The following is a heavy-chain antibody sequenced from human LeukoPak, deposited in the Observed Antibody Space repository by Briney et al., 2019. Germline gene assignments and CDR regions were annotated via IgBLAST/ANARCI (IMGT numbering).Heavy chain of an antibody. D-gene: IGHD6-19*01. CDR1: GYTFTSYG. J-gene: IGHJ5*02. CDR3: AREPRVGIAVAEGWFDP. Sequence: GASVKVSCKASGYTFTSYGISWVRQAPGQGLEWMGGIIPIFGTANYAQKFQGRVTITTDESTSTAYMELSSLRSEDTAVYYCAREPRVGIAVAEGWFDPWGQGTLVTVSS. CDR2: IIPIFGTA. V-gene: IGHV1-69*05.